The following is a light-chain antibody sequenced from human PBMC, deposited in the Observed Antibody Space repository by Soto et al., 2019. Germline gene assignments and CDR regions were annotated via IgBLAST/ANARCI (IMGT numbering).Light chain of an antibody. CDR2: DAS. CDR3: QQYDNLLPIT. V-gene: IGKV1-33*01. J-gene: IGKJ5*01. CDR1: QDISKN. Sequence: IPMTPSPSSLSASVGDRVTITCQASQDISKNLNWYQQKPGKAPKLLIYDASSRQTGVPSRFSGSGSATHFTFTISSLQPEDVATYYCQQYDNLLPITFGQGTRLEIK.